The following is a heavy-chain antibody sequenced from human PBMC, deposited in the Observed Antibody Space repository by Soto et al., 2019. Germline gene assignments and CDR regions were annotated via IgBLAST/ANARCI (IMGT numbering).Heavy chain of an antibody. V-gene: IGHV4-38-2*01. D-gene: IGHD6-19*01. Sequence: PAETLSLTCAVSGYSITSGYYWGWIRQPPGKGLECIGSVYHSGSTYYYNPSLKSRVTMSVDTSKNQFSLRLSSVTAADTAVYYCARAYSSGWVDAFDIRGQGTMVTVS. CDR1: GYSITSGYY. CDR3: ARAYSSGWVDAFDI. J-gene: IGHJ3*02. CDR2: VYHSGSTY.